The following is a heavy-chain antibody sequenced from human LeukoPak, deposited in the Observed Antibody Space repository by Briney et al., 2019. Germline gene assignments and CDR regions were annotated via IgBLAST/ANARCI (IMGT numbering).Heavy chain of an antibody. CDR2: IKSKTDGGTT. D-gene: IGHD6-19*01. CDR1: GFTFSNAW. CDR3: LMLSGWSDY. Sequence: GGSLRLSCAASGFTFSNAWMSWVRQAPGKGLEWVGRIKSKTDGGTTDYAAPVKGTFPISRDDSKNTLYLQMNSLKTEDTAVYYCLMLSGWSDYWGQGTLVTVSS. J-gene: IGHJ4*02. V-gene: IGHV3-15*01.